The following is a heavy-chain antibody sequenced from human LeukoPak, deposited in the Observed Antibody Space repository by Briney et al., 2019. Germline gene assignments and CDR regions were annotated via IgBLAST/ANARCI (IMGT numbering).Heavy chain of an antibody. Sequence: GGSLRLSCAASGFTFSSYAMSWVRQAPGKGLEWVSAISGSGGSTYYADSVKGRFTISRDNSKNTLYLQMNSLRAEDAAMYYCAKEKHHFDSGGYQHVEYNFDYWGQGTLVTVSS. CDR2: ISGSGGST. CDR1: GFTFSSYA. V-gene: IGHV3-23*01. CDR3: AKEKHHFDSGGYQHVEYNFDY. D-gene: IGHD3-22*01. J-gene: IGHJ4*02.